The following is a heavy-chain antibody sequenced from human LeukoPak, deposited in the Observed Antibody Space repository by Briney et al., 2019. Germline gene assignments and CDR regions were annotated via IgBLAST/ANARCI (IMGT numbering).Heavy chain of an antibody. CDR1: GYTFTGYY. J-gene: IGHJ4*02. Sequence: ASVKVSCKASGYTFTGYYMHWVRQTPGQGLEWMGWINPNSGGTNYAQKFQGRVTMTRDTSISTAYMELSRLRSDDTAVYYCRTDRYGDYGDYIDYWGQGTLVTVSS. CDR2: INPNSGGT. CDR3: RTDRYGDYGDYIDY. V-gene: IGHV1-2*02. D-gene: IGHD4-17*01.